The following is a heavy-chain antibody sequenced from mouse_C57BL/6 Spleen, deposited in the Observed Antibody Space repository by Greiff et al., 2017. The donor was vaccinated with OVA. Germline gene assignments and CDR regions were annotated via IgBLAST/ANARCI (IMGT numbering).Heavy chain of an antibody. CDR3: ARGNDYDGRGFAY. D-gene: IGHD2-4*01. CDR1: GYAFTNYL. Sequence: QVQLQQSGAELVRPGTSVKVSCKASGYAFTNYLIEWVKQRPGPGLEWIGVINPGSGGTNYNEQFKGKATLTADKSSSTAYMQLSSLTSEDAAVYFCARGNDYDGRGFAYWGQGTLVTVSA. J-gene: IGHJ3*01. V-gene: IGHV1-54*01. CDR2: INPGSGGT.